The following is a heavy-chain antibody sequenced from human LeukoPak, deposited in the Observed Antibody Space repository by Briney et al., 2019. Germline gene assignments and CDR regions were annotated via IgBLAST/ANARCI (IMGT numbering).Heavy chain of an antibody. V-gene: IGHV3-21*01. Sequence: GGSLRLSCAASGFTFRSYGMSWVRQAPGKGLGWVSSISSSSSSYIYYADSVKGRFTISRDNAKNSLYLQMNSLRAEDTAVYYCASHYYDSSGYISYFDYWGQGTLVTVSS. J-gene: IGHJ4*02. CDR2: ISSSSSSYI. D-gene: IGHD3-22*01. CDR3: ASHYYDSSGYISYFDY. CDR1: GFTFRSYG.